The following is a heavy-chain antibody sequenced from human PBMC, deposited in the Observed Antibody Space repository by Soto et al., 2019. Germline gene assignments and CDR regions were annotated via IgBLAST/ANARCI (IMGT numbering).Heavy chain of an antibody. V-gene: IGHV1-69*13. J-gene: IGHJ6*02. D-gene: IGHD4-17*01. Sequence: SVKVSCKASGGTFSSYAISWVRQAPGQGLERMGGIIPIFGTANYAQKFQGRVTITADESTSTAYMELSSLRSEDTAVYYCARLMTTVTTFGLAYGMDVWGQGTTVTVSS. CDR2: IIPIFGTA. CDR3: ARLMTTVTTFGLAYGMDV. CDR1: GGTFSSYA.